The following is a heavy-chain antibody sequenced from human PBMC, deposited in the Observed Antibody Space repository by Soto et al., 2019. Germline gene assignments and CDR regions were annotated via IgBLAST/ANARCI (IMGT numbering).Heavy chain of an antibody. CDR3: ARGSSTYDFWYGYLTYQHHYYYGMGV. Sequence: SVKISCTASGRTSSSYAISWVRQAPGQGLEWMGGIIPIFGTANYAQKFQGRVTITADESTSTAYMELSSLRSEDTAVYYCARGSSTYDFWYGYLTYQHHYYYGMGVSAQ. CDR2: IIPIFGTA. D-gene: IGHD3-3*01. J-gene: IGHJ6*02. V-gene: IGHV1-69*13. CDR1: GRTSSSYA.